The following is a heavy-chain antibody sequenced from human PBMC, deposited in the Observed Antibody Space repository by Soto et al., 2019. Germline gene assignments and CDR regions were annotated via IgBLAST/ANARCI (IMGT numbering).Heavy chain of an antibody. D-gene: IGHD1-1*01. V-gene: IGHV4-31*03. Sequence: SETLSLTCSVSGLALSRGGFYWSCIRQPPGKGLEWIGYMYFSGTTYYNPSRRSRLSILVDTSKNQFSLKLTSVTAADTALYFCXRERQLAPGPPRNFLDLWGRGIQVTVSS. CDR1: GLALSRGGFY. CDR2: MYFSGTT. CDR3: XRERQLAPGPPRNFLDL. J-gene: IGHJ5*02.